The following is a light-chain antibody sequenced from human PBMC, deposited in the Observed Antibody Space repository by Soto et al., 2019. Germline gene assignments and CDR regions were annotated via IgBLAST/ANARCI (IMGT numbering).Light chain of an antibody. Sequence: QSALTQPASVSGSPGQSMTLSCTGTSNDVGTYNLVSWYQQHPGKAPKLIIFEGFKRPSGVSNRFSGSKSGNTASLTISGLQAEDEADYYCSSYAGSTTYVFGTGTKVTVL. CDR2: EGF. J-gene: IGLJ1*01. V-gene: IGLV2-23*01. CDR1: SNDVGTYNL. CDR3: SSYAGSTTYV.